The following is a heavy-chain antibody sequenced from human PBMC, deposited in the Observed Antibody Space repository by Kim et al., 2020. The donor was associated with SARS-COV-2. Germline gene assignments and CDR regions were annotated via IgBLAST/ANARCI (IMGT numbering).Heavy chain of an antibody. J-gene: IGHJ4*02. CDR3: AREETGYFDY. V-gene: IGHV4-31*02. CDR2: T. Sequence: TYTNPPLESRVTLSVDTSKTHFSLKLSSVPAADTAGYYCAREETGYFDYWGQGTLVTVSS.